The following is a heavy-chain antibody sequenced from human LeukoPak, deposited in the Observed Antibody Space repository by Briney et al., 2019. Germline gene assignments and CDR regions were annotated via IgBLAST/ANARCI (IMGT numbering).Heavy chain of an antibody. CDR3: ARMQMDTGYRPFDI. CDR1: GFTFPTFW. D-gene: IGHD5-24*01. CDR2: IKEDGSEK. J-gene: IGHJ3*02. Sequence: GGSLRLSCAASGFTFPTFWMAWVRQAPGKGLEWVAKIKEDGSEKDYVDSVRGRFTIYRDNAKNSLHLQMNYLRAEDTAVYYCARMQMDTGYRPFDIWGQGTMVAVSS. V-gene: IGHV3-7*01.